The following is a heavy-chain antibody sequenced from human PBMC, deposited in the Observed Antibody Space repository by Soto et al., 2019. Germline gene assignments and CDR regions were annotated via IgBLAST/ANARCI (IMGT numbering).Heavy chain of an antibody. Sequence: QVQLVESGGGVVQPGRSLKLSCAASEFTFSSYTMYWVRQAPGKGLEWVAGISNDGGNTYYPDSVKGRFTISRDNSKNTRYRRMNSLRAEDTAVYYCAREWSMSVYAPGYWGQGTLVTVSS. D-gene: IGHD2-8*01. CDR1: EFTFSSYT. CDR3: AREWSMSVYAPGY. J-gene: IGHJ4*02. CDR2: ISNDGGNT. V-gene: IGHV3-30-3*01.